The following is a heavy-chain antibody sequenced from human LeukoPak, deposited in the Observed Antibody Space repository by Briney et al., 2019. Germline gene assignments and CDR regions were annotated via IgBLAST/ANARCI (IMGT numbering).Heavy chain of an antibody. D-gene: IGHD1-1*01. J-gene: IGHJ3*02. CDR3: AIQLERLYLYAFDI. CDR2: INHSGST. CDR1: GGSFSGYY. V-gene: IGHV4-34*01. Sequence: SEILSPTCAVYGGSFSGYYWSWIRQPPGKGLEWIGEINHSGSTNYNPSLKSRVTISVDTSKNQFSLKLSSVTAADTAVYYCAIQLERLYLYAFDIWGQGTMVTVSS.